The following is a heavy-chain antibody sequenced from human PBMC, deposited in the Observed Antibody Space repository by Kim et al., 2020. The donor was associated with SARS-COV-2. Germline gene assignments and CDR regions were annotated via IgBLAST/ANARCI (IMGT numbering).Heavy chain of an antibody. V-gene: IGHV4-59*08. J-gene: IGHJ6*02. CDR3: ARLGGGGPYYYHGLDV. Sequence: SETLSLTCTVSGGSISGYYWSWIRQPPGKGLDWIGYLSYSGITEYSPSLKSRATISLDTSKNQFSLKLKSVTAADTAVYYCARLGGGGPYYYHGLDVWGQGARVTVPS. CDR2: LSYSGIT. D-gene: IGHD3-16*01. CDR1: GGSISGYY.